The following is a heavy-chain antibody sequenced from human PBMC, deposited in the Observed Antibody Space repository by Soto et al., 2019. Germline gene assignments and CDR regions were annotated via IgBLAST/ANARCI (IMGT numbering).Heavy chain of an antibody. Sequence: GGSLRLSCAASGFTFSSYAMSWVRQAPGKGLEWVSAISGSGGSTYYADSVKGRFTISRDNSKNTLYLQMNSLRAEDTAVYYCAKDFLRSPRRSNWFDPWGQGTLVTVSS. D-gene: IGHD4-17*01. V-gene: IGHV3-23*01. CDR3: AKDFLRSPRRSNWFDP. J-gene: IGHJ5*02. CDR1: GFTFSSYA. CDR2: ISGSGGST.